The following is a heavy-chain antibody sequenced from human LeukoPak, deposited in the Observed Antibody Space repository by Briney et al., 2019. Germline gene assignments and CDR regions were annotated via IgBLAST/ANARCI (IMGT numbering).Heavy chain of an antibody. CDR2: ISSSGSTI. CDR1: GFTFSDYY. J-gene: IGHJ3*02. CDR3: ARDLFVVAPAAIPNDAFDI. V-gene: IGHV3-11*04. D-gene: IGHD2-2*01. Sequence: GGFLRLSCAASGFTFSDYYMSWIRQAPGKGLEWVSYISSSGSTIYYADSVKGRFTISRDNAKNSLYLQMNSLRAEDTAVYYCARDLFVVAPAAIPNDAFDIWGQGTMVTVSS.